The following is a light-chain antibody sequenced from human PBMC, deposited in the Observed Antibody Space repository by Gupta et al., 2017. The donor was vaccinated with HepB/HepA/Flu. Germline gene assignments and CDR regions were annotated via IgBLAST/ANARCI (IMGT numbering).Light chain of an antibody. CDR3: QQDDSSPIT. CDR1: QSVRSSY. Sequence: VLTHCPGTLSSSPAERATLSCRASQSVRSSYLAWYQQKPGQAPSLLIYGASSMATGIPDSFSGSGSVTDFTLTISKLEPEDFAVYYCQQDDSSPITFGQGTQVEIK. CDR2: GAS. J-gene: IGKJ5*01. V-gene: IGKV3-20*01.